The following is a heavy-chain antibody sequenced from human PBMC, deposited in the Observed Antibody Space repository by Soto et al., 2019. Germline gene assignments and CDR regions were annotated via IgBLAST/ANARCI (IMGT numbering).Heavy chain of an antibody. V-gene: IGHV1-69*01. CDR3: AGTVQTRYYYYGMDV. D-gene: IGHD3-10*01. CDR1: GGTFSSYA. J-gene: IGHJ6*02. CDR2: IIPIFGTA. Sequence: QVQLVQSGAEVKKPGSSVKVSCKASGGTFSSYAISWVRQAPGQGLEWMGGIIPIFGTANYEQKFQGRVTITADESTSTAYVGLSSLRSEGTAVYYCAGTVQTRYYYYGMDVWGQGATVTVSS.